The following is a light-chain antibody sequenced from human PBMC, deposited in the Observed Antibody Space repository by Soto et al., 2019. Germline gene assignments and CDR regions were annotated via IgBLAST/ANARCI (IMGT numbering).Light chain of an antibody. V-gene: IGLV2-8*01. CDR2: EVS. J-gene: IGLJ3*02. Sequence: QSVLTQPPSASGSPGQSVTISCTGTSSDVGGYNYVSWYQQHPGKAPKLIIYEVSERPSGVPDRFSGSKSGNTASLTVSGLRAEDEADYYCGSYAGSSIDRVFGGGTKLTVL. CDR3: GSYAGSSIDRV. CDR1: SSDVGGYNY.